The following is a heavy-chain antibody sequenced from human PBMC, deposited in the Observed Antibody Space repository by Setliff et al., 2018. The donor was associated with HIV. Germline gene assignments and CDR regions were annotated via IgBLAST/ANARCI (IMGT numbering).Heavy chain of an antibody. CDR2: IYYSGRT. V-gene: IGHV4-31*03. Sequence: PSETLSLTCTVSGGSISSGGYYWSWIRQHPGKGLEWIGYIYYSGRTYYNPSLKSRVTRSVDTSEIKFSLKLSSVTAADTAVYYCARYCGGDCYPSAYYMDVWGKGTTVTVSS. J-gene: IGHJ6*03. CDR3: ARYCGGDCYPSAYYMDV. D-gene: IGHD2-21*01. CDR1: GGSISSGGYY.